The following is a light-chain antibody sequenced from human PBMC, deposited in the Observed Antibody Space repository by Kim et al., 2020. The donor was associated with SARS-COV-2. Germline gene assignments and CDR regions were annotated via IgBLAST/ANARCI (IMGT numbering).Light chain of an antibody. CDR1: HSVISN. J-gene: IGKJ4*01. V-gene: IGKV3D-15*01. CDR2: DTS. Sequence: SPGERATLSCRASHSVISNLAWYQQKPGQAPRLLIYDTSIRASGIPARFSGSGSGTEFTLTISSLQSEDFAVYYSQEYNNWPALSFGGGTKVDIK. CDR3: QEYNNWPALS.